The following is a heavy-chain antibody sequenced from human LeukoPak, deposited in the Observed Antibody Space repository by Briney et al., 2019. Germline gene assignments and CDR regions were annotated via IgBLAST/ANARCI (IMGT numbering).Heavy chain of an antibody. Sequence: SETLSLTCTVSGGSISNSGFYWGWIRQPPGKGLEWIGNVYYSGSTYYNSSLKSRVTISVDTSKNQFSLKLTSVTAADTAVYYCARPYSSSDWYFDLWGRGTLVTVSS. D-gene: IGHD6-6*01. J-gene: IGHJ2*01. V-gene: IGHV4-39*01. CDR1: GGSISNSGFY. CDR3: ARPYSSSDWYFDL. CDR2: VYYSGST.